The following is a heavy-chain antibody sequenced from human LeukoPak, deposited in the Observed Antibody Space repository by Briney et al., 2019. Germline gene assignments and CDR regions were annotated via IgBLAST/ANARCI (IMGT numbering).Heavy chain of an antibody. Sequence: SETLSLTCTVSGGSISSYYWSWIRQPPGKGLEWIGSIYYSGSTYYNPSLKSRVTISVDTSKNQFSLKLSSVTAADTAVYYCARDLYYYDSSGSPYYFDYWGQGTLVTVSS. CDR2: IYYSGST. V-gene: IGHV4-59*12. CDR1: GGSISSYY. J-gene: IGHJ4*02. D-gene: IGHD3-22*01. CDR3: ARDLYYYDSSGSPYYFDY.